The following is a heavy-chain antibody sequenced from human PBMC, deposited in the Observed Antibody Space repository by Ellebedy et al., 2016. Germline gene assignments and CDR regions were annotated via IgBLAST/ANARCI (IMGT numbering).Heavy chain of an antibody. D-gene: IGHD2-21*02. J-gene: IGHJ3*02. V-gene: IGHV1-8*01. CDR2: MNPNSGNT. Sequence: ASVKVSXXASGYTFTSYDINWVRQATGQGLEWMGWMNPNSGNTGYAQKFQGRVTMTRNTSISTAYMELSSLRSEDTAVYYCASSSDLAYCGGDCYSDAFDIWGQGTMVTVSS. CDR3: ASSSDLAYCGGDCYSDAFDI. CDR1: GYTFTSYD.